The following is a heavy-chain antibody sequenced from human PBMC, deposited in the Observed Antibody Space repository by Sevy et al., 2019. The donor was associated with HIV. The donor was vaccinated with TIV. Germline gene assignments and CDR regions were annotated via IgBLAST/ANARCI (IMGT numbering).Heavy chain of an antibody. J-gene: IGHJ6*02. D-gene: IGHD6-13*01. V-gene: IGHV3-13*01. CDR2: IGTAGDT. Sequence: GGSLRLSCAASGFTFSSYDMHWVRQATGKGLEWVSAIGTAGDTYYPGSVKGQFTISRENAKNSLYLQMNSLRAGDTAVYYCARVLYIAAAGTQSDYGMDVWGQGTTVTVSS. CDR1: GFTFSSYD. CDR3: ARVLYIAAAGTQSDYGMDV.